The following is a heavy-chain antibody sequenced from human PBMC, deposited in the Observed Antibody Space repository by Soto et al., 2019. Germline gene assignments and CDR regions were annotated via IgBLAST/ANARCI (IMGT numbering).Heavy chain of an antibody. Sequence: EVQLLESGGGLAQPGGSLRLSCATSGFPFSSYAMAWVRQAPGKGLAWVSGISGRGGSSFYADSVKVRFTISRDNSKSTLYLQMSSLRAEDTAVYYCVRVAGSGGYFDFWGQGILVTVSS. J-gene: IGHJ4*02. CDR2: ISGRGGSS. CDR1: GFPFSSYA. D-gene: IGHD3-10*01. CDR3: VRVAGSGGYFDF. V-gene: IGHV3-23*01.